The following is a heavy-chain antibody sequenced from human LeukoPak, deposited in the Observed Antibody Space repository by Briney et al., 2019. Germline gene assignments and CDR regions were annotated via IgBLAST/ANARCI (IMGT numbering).Heavy chain of an antibody. CDR2: INPNSGGT. V-gene: IGHV1-2*02. J-gene: IGHJ4*02. D-gene: IGHD3-22*01. CDR1: GYTFTGYY. CDR3: ARFSPKYYYDSSGYYHPFDY. Sequence: GASVKVSCKASGYTFTGYYMHWVRQAPGQGLEWMGWINPNSGGTNYAQKFQGRVTMTRDTSISTAYMELSRLRSDDTAVYYCARFSPKYYYDSSGYYHPFDYWGQGTLVTVSS.